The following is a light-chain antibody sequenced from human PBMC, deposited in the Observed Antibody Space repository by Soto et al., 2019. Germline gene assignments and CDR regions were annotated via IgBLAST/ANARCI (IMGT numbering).Light chain of an antibody. Sequence: DIQMTQSPSTLSASVGDRVTITCRASQSISSWLAWYQQKPGKAPKLLNYKASTLQSGVPSRFSGSGSGTEFTRAISSLQPDDSATYYCQQYNDNWTFGQGTKVEIK. CDR1: QSISSW. J-gene: IGKJ1*01. CDR2: KAS. CDR3: QQYNDNWT. V-gene: IGKV1-5*03.